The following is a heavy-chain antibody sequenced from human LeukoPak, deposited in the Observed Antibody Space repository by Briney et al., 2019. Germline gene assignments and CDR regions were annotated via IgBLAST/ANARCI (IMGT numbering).Heavy chain of an antibody. J-gene: IGHJ5*02. CDR1: GDSVSSNSAA. Sequence: SQTLSLTCAISGDSVSSNSAAWNWIRQSPSRGLEWLGRTYYRSKWYNDYAVSVKSRITINPDTSKNQFSLKLSSVTAADTAVYYCARDSGSYGSGSYWRDNWFDPWGQGTLVTVSS. CDR2: TYYRSKWYN. CDR3: ARDSGSYGSGSYWRDNWFDP. D-gene: IGHD3-10*01. V-gene: IGHV6-1*01.